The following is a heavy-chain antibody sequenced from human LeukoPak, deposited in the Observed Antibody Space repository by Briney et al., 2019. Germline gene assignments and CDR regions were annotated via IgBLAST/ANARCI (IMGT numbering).Heavy chain of an antibody. CDR3: AKEVAVVGRGFFDY. D-gene: IGHD6-19*01. CDR1: GFTFSSYA. CDR2: ISGSGGST. J-gene: IGHJ4*02. V-gene: IGHV3-23*01. Sequence: GGSLRLSCAASGFTFSSYAMSWVRQAPGKGLEWVSAISGSGGSTYYADSVKGRFTISRDNSKNTLYVQMNSLGAEDTAIYYCAKEVAVVGRGFFDYWGQGTLVTVSS.